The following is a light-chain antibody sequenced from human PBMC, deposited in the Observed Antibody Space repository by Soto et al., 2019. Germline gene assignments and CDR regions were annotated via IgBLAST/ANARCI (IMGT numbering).Light chain of an antibody. CDR2: EVG. CDR3: SSYTSNNFNV. J-gene: IGLJ1*01. Sequence: QSVLTQPASVSGSPGQSITISCTGSGSDISAYNYVSWYQQHAGKAPKLMIYEVGDRPSGLSNRFSGSKSGNTASLTISRLQPEDEADYYCSSYTSNNFNVFGTGTKVTVL. CDR1: GSDISAYNY. V-gene: IGLV2-14*01.